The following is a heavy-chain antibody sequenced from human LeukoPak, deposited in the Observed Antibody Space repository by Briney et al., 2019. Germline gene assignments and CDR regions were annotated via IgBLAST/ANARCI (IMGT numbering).Heavy chain of an antibody. J-gene: IGHJ4*02. D-gene: IGHD4-17*01. CDR2: ISSKAYGGTA. Sequence: GGSLRLSCTASGFTFGDYAMHWFRQAPGKALEWVGFISSKAYGGTAEYAASVKGRSTISRDDSKSIAYLQMNSLKTEDTAVYYCSRGRSGTVTSAWGQGTLVTVSS. CDR1: GFTFGDYA. CDR3: SRGRSGTVTSA. V-gene: IGHV3-49*03.